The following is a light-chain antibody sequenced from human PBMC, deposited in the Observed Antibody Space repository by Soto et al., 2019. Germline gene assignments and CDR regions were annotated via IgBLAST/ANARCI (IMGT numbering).Light chain of an antibody. J-gene: IGKJ2*01. CDR2: ATS. CDR3: QQSYSAQYT. Sequence: DIQMTQSPSSLSASVGDRVSFTCRAGQNVSSFVNWYQQKPGKAPRLLVYATSNLQSGVPSRISGGGSGTEFTLTISSLQPEDFATYFCQQSYSAQYTFGQGTKLEIK. CDR1: QNVSSF. V-gene: IGKV1-39*01.